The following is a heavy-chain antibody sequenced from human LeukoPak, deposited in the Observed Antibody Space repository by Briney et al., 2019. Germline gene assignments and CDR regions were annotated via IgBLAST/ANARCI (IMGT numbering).Heavy chain of an antibody. CDR3: ARMFMVYAIPEYYFDY. V-gene: IGHV1-18*01. D-gene: IGHD2-8*01. CDR1: GYTFTSYG. J-gene: IGHJ4*02. Sequence: ASVKVSCKASGYTFTSYGISWVRQAPGQGLEWMGWISAYNGNTNYAQKLQGRVTMTTDTSTSTAYMELRSLRSDDTAVYHCARMFMVYAIPEYYFDYWGQGTLVTVSS. CDR2: ISAYNGNT.